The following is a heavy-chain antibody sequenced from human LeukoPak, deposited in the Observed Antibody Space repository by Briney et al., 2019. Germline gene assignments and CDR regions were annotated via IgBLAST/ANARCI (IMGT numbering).Heavy chain of an antibody. V-gene: IGHV1-69*06. D-gene: IGHD1-26*01. CDR3: ARSYIVGATMDY. CDR2: IIPIFGTA. J-gene: IGHJ4*02. CDR1: GYTLTELS. Sequence: ASVNVSFKVSGYTLTELSMHWVRHAPGKGLEWMGGIIPIFGTANYAQKFQGRVTITADKSTSTAYMELSSLRSEDTAVYYCARSYIVGATMDYWGQGTLVTVSS.